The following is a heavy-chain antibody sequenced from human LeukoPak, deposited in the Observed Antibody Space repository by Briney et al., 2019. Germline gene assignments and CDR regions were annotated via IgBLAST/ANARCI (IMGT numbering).Heavy chain of an antibody. CDR1: GFTVSSNY. D-gene: IGHD3-22*01. V-gene: IGHV3-66*01. CDR2: IYSGGST. J-gene: IGHJ4*02. CDR3: ARDLSSGYYDSSGGFDY. Sequence: GGSLRLSCAASGFTVSSNYMSWVRQAPGKGLEWVSVIYSGGSTYYADSVKGRFTISRDNSKNTLYLQMNSLRAEDTAVYYCARDLSSGYYDSSGGFDYWGQGTLVTVSS.